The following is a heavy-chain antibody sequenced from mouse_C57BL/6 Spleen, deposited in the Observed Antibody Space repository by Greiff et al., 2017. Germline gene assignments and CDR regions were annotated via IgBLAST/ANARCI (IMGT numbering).Heavy chain of an antibody. CDR2: IDPSASYP. J-gene: IGHJ2*01. V-gene: IGHV1-59*01. Sequence: QVQLQQPGAELVRPGTSVKLSCKASGYTFTSSWMHWVKQRPGQGLEWIGVIDPSASYPNYNHKFKGKATLTVDTSSSTACMQLTSLTSEDSAVYYSARRGFTTVDYFDYWGQGTTLTVSS. CDR1: GYTFTSSW. CDR3: ARRGFTTVDYFDY. D-gene: IGHD1-1*01.